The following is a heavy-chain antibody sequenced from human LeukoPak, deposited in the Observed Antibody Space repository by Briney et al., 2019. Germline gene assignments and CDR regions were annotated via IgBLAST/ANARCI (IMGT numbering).Heavy chain of an antibody. CDR3: ARQYSSSWYVFDY. V-gene: IGHV4-59*01. D-gene: IGHD6-13*01. CDR1: GGSISSYY. J-gene: IGHJ4*02. Sequence: PSETLSLTCTVSGGSISSYYWSWIRQPPGKGLEWIGYIYYRGSTNYNPSLKSRVTISVDTSKNQFSLKLSSVTAADTAVYYCARQYSSSWYVFDYWGQGTLVTVSS. CDR2: IYYRGST.